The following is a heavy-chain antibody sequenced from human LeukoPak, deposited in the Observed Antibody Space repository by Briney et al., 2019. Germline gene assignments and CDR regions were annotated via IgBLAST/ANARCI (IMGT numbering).Heavy chain of an antibody. CDR3: AMDPYSSSWYFLLDY. V-gene: IGHV1-3*01. D-gene: IGHD6-13*01. Sequence: ASVKVSCKASGYTFTSYAMHWVRQAPGQRLEWMGWINAGNGNTKYSQKFQGRVTITRDTSASTAYMELSSLRSEDTAVYYCAMDPYSSSWYFLLDYWGQGTLVTVSS. CDR2: INAGNGNT. J-gene: IGHJ4*02. CDR1: GYTFTSYA.